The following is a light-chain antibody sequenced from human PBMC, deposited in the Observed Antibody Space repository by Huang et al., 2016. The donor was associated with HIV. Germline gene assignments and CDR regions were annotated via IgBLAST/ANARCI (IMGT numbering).Light chain of an antibody. CDR2: NAS. J-gene: IGKJ4*01. Sequence: EIVLTQSPDFQSVAPKEKVTITCRASQSIGRNLHWYQQQPDQSPKLLIKNASQSISGVPSRFSGSGSGTDFTLTINRLEAEDAATYYCHQSSSLPLTFGGGTKVEIK. CDR1: QSIGRN. V-gene: IGKV6-21*02. CDR3: HQSSSLPLT.